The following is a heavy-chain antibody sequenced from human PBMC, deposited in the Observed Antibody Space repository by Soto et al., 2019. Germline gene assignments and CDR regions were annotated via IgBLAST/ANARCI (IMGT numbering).Heavy chain of an antibody. D-gene: IGHD2-21*01. CDR3: TTVGSIVVVIDDAFDI. Sequence: GGSLRLSCAASGFTFSNAWMSWVHQAPGKGLEWVGRIKSKTDGGTTDYAAPVKGRFTISRDDSKNTLYLQMNSLKTEDTDVYYCTTVGSIVVVIDDAFDIWGQGTMVTVSS. J-gene: IGHJ3*02. CDR2: IKSKTDGGTT. V-gene: IGHV3-15*01. CDR1: GFTFSNAW.